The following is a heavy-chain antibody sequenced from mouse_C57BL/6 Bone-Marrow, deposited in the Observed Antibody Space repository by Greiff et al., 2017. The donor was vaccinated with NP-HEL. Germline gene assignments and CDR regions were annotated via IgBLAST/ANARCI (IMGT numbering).Heavy chain of an antibody. CDR2: ISNGGGST. CDR1: GFTFSDYY. V-gene: IGHV5-12*01. CDR3: ARGDYGSSAWYFDV. J-gene: IGHJ1*03. Sequence: EVQLVESGGGLVQPGGSLKLSCAASGFTFSDYYMYWVRQTPEKRLEWVAYISNGGGSTYYPDTVKGRVTITRDNAKNTLYLQMSRLKSEDTAMYDCARGDYGSSAWYFDVWGTGTTLTVSS. D-gene: IGHD1-1*01.